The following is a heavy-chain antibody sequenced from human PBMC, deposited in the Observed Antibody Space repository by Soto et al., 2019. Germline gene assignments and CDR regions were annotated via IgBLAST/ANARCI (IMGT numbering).Heavy chain of an antibody. CDR2: ISSGSNSI. Sequence: GGSLRLSCAASGFPFSTYGMNWVRQAPGKGLEWVSYISSGSNSIYYADSLKGRFTSSRDNAKNSLFLQMNSLRVEDTAVYLCARVKYAGSYSPIDYWGQGALVTVSS. J-gene: IGHJ4*02. V-gene: IGHV3-48*01. CDR1: GFPFSTYG. D-gene: IGHD1-26*01. CDR3: ARVKYAGSYSPIDY.